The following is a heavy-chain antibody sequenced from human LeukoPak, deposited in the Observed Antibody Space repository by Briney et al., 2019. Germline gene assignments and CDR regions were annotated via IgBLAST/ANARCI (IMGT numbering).Heavy chain of an antibody. V-gene: IGHV4-61*02. D-gene: IGHD3-10*01. J-gene: IGHJ3*02. CDR1: GGSISSGSYY. Sequence: SETLSLTCTVSGGSISSGSYYWSWIRQPAGKGLEWIGRIYTSGSTNYNPSLKSRVTISVDTSKNQFSLKLSSVTAADTAVYYCAKDISPVAPIRGVAGSEIWGQGTMGTVSS. CDR2: IYTSGST. CDR3: AKDISPVAPIRGVAGSEI.